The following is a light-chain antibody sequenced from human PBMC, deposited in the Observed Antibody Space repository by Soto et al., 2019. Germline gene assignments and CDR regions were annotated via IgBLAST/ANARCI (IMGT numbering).Light chain of an antibody. Sequence: DIQMTQSPSSLSASVGDRVTITCRASQDMIKYLAWFQQKPGQAPKSLIYAPSNLQSGVPSRFSGSGSGTDFTLTISSLQPEEFATYYCQQYKAYPLTFGGGTKV. CDR3: QQYKAYPLT. CDR1: QDMIKY. J-gene: IGKJ4*01. V-gene: IGKV1-16*01. CDR2: APS.